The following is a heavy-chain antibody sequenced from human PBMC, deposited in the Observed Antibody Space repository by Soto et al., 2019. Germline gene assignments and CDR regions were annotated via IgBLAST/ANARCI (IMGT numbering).Heavy chain of an antibody. CDR3: AKDHTVTNYYGMDV. J-gene: IGHJ6*02. CDR2: ISYDGSNK. Sequence: QVQLVESGGGVVQPGRSLRLSCAASGFTFSSYGMHWVRQAPGKGLEWVAVISYDGSNKYYADSVKGRFTISRDNSKNTLYLQMNSLRAEDTAVYYCAKDHTVTNYYGMDVWGQGTTVTVSS. V-gene: IGHV3-30*18. D-gene: IGHD4-17*01. CDR1: GFTFSSYG.